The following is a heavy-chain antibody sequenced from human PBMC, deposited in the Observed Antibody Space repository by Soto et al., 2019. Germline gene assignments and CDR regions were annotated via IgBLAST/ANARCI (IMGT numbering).Heavy chain of an antibody. CDR3: AKGQDYFDY. CDR1: GFTFSSYG. V-gene: IGHV3-30*18. J-gene: IGHJ4*02. CDR2: ISYHGSNK. Sequence: QVQLVESGGGVVQPGRSLRLSCAASGFTFSSYGIHWVRQAPGKGLEWVVFISYHGSNKYYADSVKGRFTISRDNSKNTLYLQMNSLRAEDTAVYYCAKGQDYFDYWGQGTLVTVSS.